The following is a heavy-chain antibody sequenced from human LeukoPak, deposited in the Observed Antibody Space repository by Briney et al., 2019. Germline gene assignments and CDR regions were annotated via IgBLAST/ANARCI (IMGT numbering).Heavy chain of an antibody. J-gene: IGHJ5*02. D-gene: IGHD1-1*01. CDR2: IYYSGST. CDR3: AKAGTTGIHHWFDP. CDR1: GGSISSSSYY. Sequence: SETLSLTCTVSGGSISSSSYYWGWIRQPPGKGLEWIGSIYYSGSTYYNPSLKSRVTISVDTSKNQFSLKLSSVTAADTAVYYCAKAGTTGIHHWFDPWGQGNLVTVSS. V-gene: IGHV4-39*01.